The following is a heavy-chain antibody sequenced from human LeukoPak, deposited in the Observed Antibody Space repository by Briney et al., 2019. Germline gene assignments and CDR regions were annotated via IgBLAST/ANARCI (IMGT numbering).Heavy chain of an antibody. CDR1: GYSLTSSD. D-gene: IGHD3-3*01. CDR2: MNPNSGHT. J-gene: IGHJ6*03. V-gene: IGHV1-8*03. Sequence: ASVKVSCKASGYSLTSSDINWVRQGTGQGLEWMGWMNPNSGHTGYAQKFQGRVTITRDTSISTAYMELSSLRSEDTAVYYCARGVDYAFWSGTAYSYYYMDVWGKGTTVTVSS. CDR3: ARGVDYAFWSGTAYSYYYMDV.